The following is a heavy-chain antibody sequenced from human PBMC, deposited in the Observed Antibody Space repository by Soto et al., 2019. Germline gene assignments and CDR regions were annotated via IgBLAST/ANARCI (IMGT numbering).Heavy chain of an antibody. CDR2: IIPILGIA. V-gene: IGHV1-69*04. J-gene: IGHJ5*02. Sequence: SVKVSCKASGGTFSSYTISWVRQAPGQGLEWMGRIIPILGIANYAQKFQGRVTITADKSTSTAYMELSSLRSEDTAVYYCARDRDSYGANWFDPWGQGTQVTVSS. CDR1: GGTFSSYT. D-gene: IGHD5-18*01. CDR3: ARDRDSYGANWFDP.